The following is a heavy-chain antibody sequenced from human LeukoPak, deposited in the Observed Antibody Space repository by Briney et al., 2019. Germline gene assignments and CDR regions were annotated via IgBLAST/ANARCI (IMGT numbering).Heavy chain of an antibody. CDR2: ISSSSSTI. Sequence: PGGSLRLSRAASGFTFSSYSMNWVRQAPGKGLEWVSYISSSSSTIYYADSVKGRFTISRDNAKNSLYLQMNSLGAEDTAVYYCAREYSGSYYYYYYMDVWGKGTTVTVSS. CDR3: AREYSGSYYYYYYMDV. D-gene: IGHD1-26*01. J-gene: IGHJ6*03. CDR1: GFTFSSYS. V-gene: IGHV3-48*01.